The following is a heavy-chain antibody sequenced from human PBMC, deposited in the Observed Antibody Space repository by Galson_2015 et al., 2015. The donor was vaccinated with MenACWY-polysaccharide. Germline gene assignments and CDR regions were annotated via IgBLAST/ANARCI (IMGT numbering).Heavy chain of an antibody. CDR3: AREGSRIVFHAFDT. D-gene: IGHD2-15*01. J-gene: IGHJ3*02. Sequence: VDSAKGRFTISRDNSRTTLYLETNSLRAEDTAVYYCAREGSRIVFHAFDTWGQGTMVTVSS. V-gene: IGHV3-33*01.